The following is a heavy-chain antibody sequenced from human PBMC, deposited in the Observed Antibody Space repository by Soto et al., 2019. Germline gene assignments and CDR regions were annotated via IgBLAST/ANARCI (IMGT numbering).Heavy chain of an antibody. CDR2: IYYSGST. Sequence: SETLSLTCAVSGDSISSSYWNWIRQPPGKGLEWIGYIYYSGSTNYNPSHKSRISISVDTSKNQISLRLRSVTAADTAVYYCARVPGPWGQGTLVTVSS. CDR3: ARVPGP. V-gene: IGHV4-59*01. D-gene: IGHD3-10*01. J-gene: IGHJ5*02. CDR1: GDSISSSY.